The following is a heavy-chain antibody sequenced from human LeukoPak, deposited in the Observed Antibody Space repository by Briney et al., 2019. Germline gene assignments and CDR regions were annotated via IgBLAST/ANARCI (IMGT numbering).Heavy chain of an antibody. CDR3: ARHVRPSRRIVVVYYFDY. V-gene: IGHV4-61*05. CDR1: GGSISSSSYY. CDR2: IYYSGST. J-gene: IGHJ4*02. Sequence: SETLSLTCTVSGGSISSSSYYWSWIRQPPGKGLEWIGYIYYSGSTNYNLSLKSRVTISVDTSKNQFSLKLSSVTAADTAVYYCARHVRPSRRIVVVYYFDYWGQGTLVTVSS. D-gene: IGHD3-22*01.